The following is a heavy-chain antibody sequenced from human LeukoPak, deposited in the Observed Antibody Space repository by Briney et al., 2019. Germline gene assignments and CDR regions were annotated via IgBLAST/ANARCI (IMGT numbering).Heavy chain of an antibody. J-gene: IGHJ4*02. V-gene: IGHV3-21*01. CDR3: ARGLDGPDGGYCFDY. Sequence: PGGSLRLSCAASGFTFSSYSMNWVRQAPGKGLEWVSSISSSSNYIYYADSVKGRFTISRDNAKNSLYLQMNSLRAEDTAVYYCARGLDGPDGGYCFDYWGQGTLVTVSS. CDR1: GFTFSSYS. D-gene: IGHD3-10*01. CDR2: ISSSSNYI.